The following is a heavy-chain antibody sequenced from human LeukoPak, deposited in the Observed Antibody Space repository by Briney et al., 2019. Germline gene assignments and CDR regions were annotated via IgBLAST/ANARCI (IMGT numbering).Heavy chain of an antibody. CDR2: ISYDGSNK. Sequence: SGGSLRLSCAASGFTFSSYAMLWVRQAPGKGLEWVAVISYDGSNKYYADSVKGRFTISRDNSKNTLYLQMNSLRAEDTAVYYCARGRWGYDFDAFDIWGQGTMVTVSS. V-gene: IGHV3-30-3*01. J-gene: IGHJ3*02. CDR3: ARGRWGYDFDAFDI. D-gene: IGHD1-1*01. CDR1: GFTFSSYA.